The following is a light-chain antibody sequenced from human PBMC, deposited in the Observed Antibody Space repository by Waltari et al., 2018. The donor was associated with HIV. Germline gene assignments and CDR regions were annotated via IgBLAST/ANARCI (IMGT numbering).Light chain of an antibody. CDR1: QSVLYSSNNENY. Sequence: IVMTQSPDSLAVSLGERATIHCKSSQSVLYSSNNENYLAWYQQKPGQPPKLLIYWASTRESGVPDRFSGSGSGTDFTLTISSLQAEDVAVYYCQQYYSPPGWTFGQGTKVEIK. V-gene: IGKV4-1*01. CDR2: WAS. J-gene: IGKJ1*01. CDR3: QQYYSPPGWT.